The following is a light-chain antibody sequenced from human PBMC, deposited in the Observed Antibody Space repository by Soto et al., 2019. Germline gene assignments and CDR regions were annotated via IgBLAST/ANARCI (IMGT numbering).Light chain of an antibody. CDR3: QLRTDWPP. CDR1: QRVSNY. CDR2: DAF. V-gene: IGKV3-11*01. J-gene: IGKJ3*01. Sequence: EIVLTQSPATLSLSPGERASLSCRASQRVSNYLAWYQHKPGQAPRLLIYDAFNRATGIPASFSGSGSGADFTLIISRLEPEDCADYYCQLRTDWPPFGPGTKVD.